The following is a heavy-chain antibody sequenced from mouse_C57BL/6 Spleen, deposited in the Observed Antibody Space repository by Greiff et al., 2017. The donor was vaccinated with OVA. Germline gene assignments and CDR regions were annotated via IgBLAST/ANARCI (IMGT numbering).Heavy chain of an antibody. V-gene: IGHV1-81*01. D-gene: IGHD1-1*01. CDR1: GYTFTSYG. J-gene: IGHJ4*01. CDR3: AREGTTVVARGYAMDY. CDR2: IYPRSGNT. Sequence: QVHLKQSGAELARPGASVKLSCKASGYTFTSYGISWVKQRTGQGLEWIGEIYPRSGNTYYNEKFKGKATLTADKSSSTAYMELRSLTSEDSAVYFCAREGTTVVARGYAMDYWGQGTSVTVSS.